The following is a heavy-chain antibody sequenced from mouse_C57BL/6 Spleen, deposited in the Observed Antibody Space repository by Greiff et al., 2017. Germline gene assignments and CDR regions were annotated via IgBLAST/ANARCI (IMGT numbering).Heavy chain of an antibody. Sequence: LQESGPELVKPGASVKISCKASGYAFSSSWMNWVKQRPGKGLEWIGRIYPGDGDTNYNGKFKGKATLTADKSSSTAYMQLSSLTSEDSAVYFCARDYYGSSYGYFDVWGTGTTVTVSS. CDR1: GYAFSSSW. CDR3: ARDYYGSSYGYFDV. D-gene: IGHD1-1*01. V-gene: IGHV1-82*01. J-gene: IGHJ1*03. CDR2: IYPGDGDT.